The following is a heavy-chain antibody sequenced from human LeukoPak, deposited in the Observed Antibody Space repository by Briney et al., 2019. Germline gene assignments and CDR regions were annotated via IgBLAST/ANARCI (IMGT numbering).Heavy chain of an antibody. CDR1: GGSFSGYY. CDR3: ARACSSTSCYEDAFDI. CDR2: INHSGST. V-gene: IGHV4-34*01. J-gene: IGHJ3*02. Sequence: PSETLSLTCAVYGGSFSGYYWSWIRQPPGKGLEWIGEINHSGSTNDNPSLKSRVTISVATSKDQFSLKLSSVTGADTAVYYCARACSSTSCYEDAFDIWGQGTMVTVSS. D-gene: IGHD2-2*01.